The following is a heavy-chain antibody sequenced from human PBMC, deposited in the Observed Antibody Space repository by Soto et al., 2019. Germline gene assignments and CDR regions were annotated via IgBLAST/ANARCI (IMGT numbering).Heavy chain of an antibody. D-gene: IGHD3-3*01. CDR1: GYTFTSYA. J-gene: IGHJ6*02. Sequence: ASVKVSCKASGYTFTSYAMHWVRQAPGQRLEWMGWINAGNGNTKYSQKFQGRVTITRDTSASTAYMELSSLRSEDTAVYYCARDSTIFGVVIINYYYGMDVWGQGTTVTVSS. CDR3: ARDSTIFGVVIINYYYGMDV. V-gene: IGHV1-3*01. CDR2: INAGNGNT.